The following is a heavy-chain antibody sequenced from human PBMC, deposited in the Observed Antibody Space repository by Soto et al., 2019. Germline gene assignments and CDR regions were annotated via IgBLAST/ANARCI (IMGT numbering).Heavy chain of an antibody. CDR2: MYYGGRT. CDR1: GGSISSSY. Sequence: NPSETLSLTCTVSGGSISSSYWSWIRKHPGKGLEWIGYMYYGGRTNYNPSLKSRVTISVDTSKMQVSLKLSSVTAADTAVYFCARGTPSPLIVRSSREPWFDPWGQGTLVTGSS. CDR3: ARGTPSPLIVRSSREPWFDP. J-gene: IGHJ5*02. D-gene: IGHD1-26*01. V-gene: IGHV4-59*08.